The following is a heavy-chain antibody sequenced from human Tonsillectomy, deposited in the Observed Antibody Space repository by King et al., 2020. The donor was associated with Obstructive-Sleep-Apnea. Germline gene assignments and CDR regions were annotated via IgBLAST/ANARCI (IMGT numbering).Heavy chain of an antibody. D-gene: IGHD3-3*01. J-gene: IGHJ5*02. CDR2: ISSGSNYI. Sequence: VQLVESGGGLVKPGGSLRLSCAASGFTFSDSYMSWIRQAPGKGLEWVSYISSGSNYINYADSVKGRFTISRDNAKNSLFLQMNSLRAEDTAVYYCARVDMEGYDFWSGSTWFDLWGQGTLVTVSS. CDR3: ARVDMEGYDFWSGSTWFDL. V-gene: IGHV3-11*06. CDR1: GFTFSDSY.